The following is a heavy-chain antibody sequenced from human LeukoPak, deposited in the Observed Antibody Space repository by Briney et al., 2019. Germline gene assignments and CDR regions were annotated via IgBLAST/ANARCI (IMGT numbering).Heavy chain of an antibody. CDR1: VSTFTCHY. CDR3: ARDLRSGYYDY. D-gene: IGHD3-3*01. Sequence: GASLPVSFKASVSTFTCHYLHWVRQPPAQGLEWVRWINPNSGGTNYAQKFQGRVTMNRDTSISTAYMELSRLTSDDTAVYYCARDLRSGYYDYWGQGTLVTVSS. J-gene: IGHJ4*02. CDR2: INPNSGGT. V-gene: IGHV1-2*02.